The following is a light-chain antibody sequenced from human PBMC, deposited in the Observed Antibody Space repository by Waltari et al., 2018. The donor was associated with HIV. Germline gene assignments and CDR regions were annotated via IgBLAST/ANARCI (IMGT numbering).Light chain of an antibody. CDR3: QQYGSSPRIT. Sequence: EIVLTQSPGTLSLSPGERATLSCRASQSVTSSYLVWYQQKRGQVPRLLIYGASSRATGIPDRFSGSGSGTDFTLTISRLEPEDFAMYYCQQYGSSPRITFGQGTRLEIK. CDR1: QSVTSSY. J-gene: IGKJ5*01. CDR2: GAS. V-gene: IGKV3-20*01.